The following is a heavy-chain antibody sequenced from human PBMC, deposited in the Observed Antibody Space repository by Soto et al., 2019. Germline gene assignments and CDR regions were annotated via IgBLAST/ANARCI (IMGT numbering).Heavy chain of an antibody. J-gene: IGHJ4*02. CDR2: INQSGST. V-gene: IGHV4-34*01. Sequence: QVQLQQWGAGLLKPSETLSLTCAVYGGSFSGYYWSWIRQPPGKGLEWIGEINQSGSTNYNPSLKSRVTISVDTSKNQFSLKLSSVTAADTAVYYCARHPQDIVVVVAATHGTRVQFDYWGQGTLVTVSS. CDR1: GGSFSGYY. CDR3: ARHPQDIVVVVAATHGTRVQFDY. D-gene: IGHD2-15*01.